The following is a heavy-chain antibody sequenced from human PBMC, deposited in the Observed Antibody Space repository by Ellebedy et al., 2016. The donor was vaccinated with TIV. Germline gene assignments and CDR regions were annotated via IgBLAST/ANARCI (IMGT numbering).Heavy chain of an antibody. CDR1: GGTFSSYA. CDR2: IIPILGIA. Sequence: AASVKVSCKASGGTFSSYAISWVRQAPGQGLEWMGRIIPILGIANYAQKFQGRVTITADKSTSTAYMELSSLRSEDTAVYYCARDKDTAMVGIDAFDIWGQGTMVTVSS. CDR3: ARDKDTAMVGIDAFDI. V-gene: IGHV1-69*04. J-gene: IGHJ3*02. D-gene: IGHD5-18*01.